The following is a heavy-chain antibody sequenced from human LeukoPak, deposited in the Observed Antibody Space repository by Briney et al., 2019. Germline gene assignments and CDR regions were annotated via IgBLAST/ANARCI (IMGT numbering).Heavy chain of an antibody. J-gene: IGHJ5*02. D-gene: IGHD3-10*01. CDR2: INSDGSST. Sequence: GGSLRLSCAASGFTVSTNYMSWVRQAPGKGLVWVSRINSDGSSTSYADSVKGRFTISRDNAKNTLYLQMNSLRAEDTAVYYCARDLWFGTNWFDPWGQGTLVTVSS. CDR3: ARDLWFGTNWFDP. CDR1: GFTVSTNY. V-gene: IGHV3-74*01.